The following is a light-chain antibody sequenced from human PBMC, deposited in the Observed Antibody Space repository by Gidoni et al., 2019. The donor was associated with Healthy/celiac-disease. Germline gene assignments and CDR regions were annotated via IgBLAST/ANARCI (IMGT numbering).Light chain of an antibody. V-gene: IGKV1-5*03. CDR2: KAS. CDR1: QSISSW. Sequence: DIQMTQSPSPLSASVGDRVTITCRASQSISSWLAWYQQKPGKAPKLLIYKASNLESGVPSRFSGSGSGTEFTLTISSLQPDDFATYYCQQYNSYRCSFGQGTKLEIK. CDR3: QQYNSYRCS. J-gene: IGKJ2*04.